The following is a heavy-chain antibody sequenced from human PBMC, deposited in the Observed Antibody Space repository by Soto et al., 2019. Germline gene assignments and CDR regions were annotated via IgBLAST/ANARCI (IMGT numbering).Heavy chain of an antibody. D-gene: IGHD6-19*01. V-gene: IGHV4-34*01. CDR2: INHSGST. Sequence: SETLSLTCAVYGGSFSGYYWSWIRQPPGKGLEWIGEINHSGSTNYNPSLKSRVTISVDTSKNQFSLKLSSVTAADTAVYYCARDLRIAVADRAFDIWGQGTMVTVSS. J-gene: IGHJ3*02. CDR3: ARDLRIAVADRAFDI. CDR1: GGSFSGYY.